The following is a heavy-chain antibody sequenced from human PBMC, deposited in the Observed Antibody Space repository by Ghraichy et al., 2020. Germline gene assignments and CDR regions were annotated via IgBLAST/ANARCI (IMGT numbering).Heavy chain of an antibody. CDR1: GGSISPYY. CDR3: ARAYDTSGYTGMDV. Sequence: SETLSHTCTVSGGSISPYYWSWIRQPPGKGLEWIGYIYYSGSTNYNPSLKSRVIISVDTSKNQFSLKLSSVTAADTAVYYCARAYDTSGYTGMDVWGQGTTVTVSS. D-gene: IGHD3-22*01. V-gene: IGHV4-59*01. J-gene: IGHJ6*02. CDR2: IYYSGST.